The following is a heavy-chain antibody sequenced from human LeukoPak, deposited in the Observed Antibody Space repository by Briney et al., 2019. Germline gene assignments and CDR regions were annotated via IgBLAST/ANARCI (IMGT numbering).Heavy chain of an antibody. Sequence: ASVKISCKASGYTFRGHYIHWLRQPPGQGLEWMGWIDANNGDTKSAQKFQGRVTMSRDTSISTAYMDLSSLSPDDAAVYYCARDPSSVTLYFFDYWGQGTLVTVSS. CDR1: GYTFRGHY. CDR3: ARDPSSVTLYFFDY. D-gene: IGHD4-11*01. V-gene: IGHV1-2*02. J-gene: IGHJ4*02. CDR2: IDANNGDT.